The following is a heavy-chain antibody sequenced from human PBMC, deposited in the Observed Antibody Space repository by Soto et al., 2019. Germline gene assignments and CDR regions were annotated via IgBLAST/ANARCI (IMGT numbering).Heavy chain of an antibody. CDR2: IYPGDSET. J-gene: IGHJ4*03. D-gene: IGHD3-22*01. Sequence: GESLKISCKGSGYSFTSYWIGWVRQMPGKGLEWMGIIYPGDSETRYSPSFQGQVTISADKSISTAYLQWSSLKASDTAMYYCARRSVYYDGGGLAVDYWGQGKLVTVSS. CDR3: ARRSVYYDGGGLAVDY. V-gene: IGHV5-51*01. CDR1: GYSFTSYW.